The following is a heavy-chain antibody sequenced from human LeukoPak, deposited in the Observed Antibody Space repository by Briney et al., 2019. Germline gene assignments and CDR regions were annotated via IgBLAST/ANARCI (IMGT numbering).Heavy chain of an antibody. CDR2: FDPEDGET. V-gene: IGHV1-24*01. J-gene: IGHJ6*02. CDR1: GYTLTELS. D-gene: IGHD2-2*02. Sequence: ASVKVSCKVSGYTLTELSMHWVRQAPGKGLEWMGGFDPEDGETIYAQKFQGRVTMTEDTSTDTAYMELSSLRSEDTAVYYCATVGYCSSTSCYTGSRNYYCYGMDVWGQGTTVTVSS. CDR3: ATVGYCSSTSCYTGSRNYYCYGMDV.